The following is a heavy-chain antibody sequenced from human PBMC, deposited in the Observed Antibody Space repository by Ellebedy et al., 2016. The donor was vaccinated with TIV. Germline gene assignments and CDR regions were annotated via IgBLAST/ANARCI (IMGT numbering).Heavy chain of an antibody. Sequence: SETLSLXXTVSGGSISSTYYWGWIRQAPGKGLEWIGNMYYTGSTYYNPSLKSRVTISADTSKNQFFLKLSSVTAADTAVYYCARDQSGYYPDYWGQGTLVTVSS. CDR3: ARDQSGYYPDY. CDR2: MYYTGST. D-gene: IGHD3-22*01. V-gene: IGHV4-39*01. J-gene: IGHJ4*02. CDR1: GGSISSTYY.